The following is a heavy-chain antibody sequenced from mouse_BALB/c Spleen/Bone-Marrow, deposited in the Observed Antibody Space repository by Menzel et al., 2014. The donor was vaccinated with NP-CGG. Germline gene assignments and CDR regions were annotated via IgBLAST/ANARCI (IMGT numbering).Heavy chain of an antibody. CDR3: ASLHYYGFFAY. J-gene: IGHJ3*01. Sequence: EVKLMESGGGLVQPGGSLKLSCAASGFDFSRYWMSWVRQAPGKGLEWIGEINPDSSTINYTPSLKDKFIISRDNAKNTLYLQMSKVRSEDPALYYCASLHYYGFFAYWGQGTLVTVSA. CDR2: INPDSSTI. CDR1: GFDFSRYW. V-gene: IGHV4-1*02. D-gene: IGHD1-2*01.